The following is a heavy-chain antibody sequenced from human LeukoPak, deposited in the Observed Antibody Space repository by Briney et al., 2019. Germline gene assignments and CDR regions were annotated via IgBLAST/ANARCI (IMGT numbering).Heavy chain of an antibody. CDR1: GFTFSNYA. V-gene: IGHV3-30-3*01. J-gene: IGHJ4*02. D-gene: IGHD6-19*01. CDR3: ARDSYRSGWYGQFDY. Sequence: GGSPRLSCAASGFTFSNYAMPWVRQAPGKGLEWVAVISYDESNKYYAESVKGRFTISRDNSKNTVYLQMNSLRAEDTAVYYCARDSYRSGWYGQFDYWGQGTLVTVSS. CDR2: ISYDESNK.